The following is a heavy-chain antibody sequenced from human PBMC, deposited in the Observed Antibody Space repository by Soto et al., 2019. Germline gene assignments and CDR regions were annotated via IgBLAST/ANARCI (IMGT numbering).Heavy chain of an antibody. CDR3: AGGRFDF. J-gene: IGHJ5*01. D-gene: IGHD3-16*01. CDR1: GFTVSSTF. CDR2: INSGGNT. Sequence: GGSLRLSCAASGFTVSSTFMSWVRRAPGKGLDWVSVINSGGNTYYSDSVKDRFIISRDNSENTVYLQLNSLRAEDTAVYYCAGGRFDFWGRGILVTV. V-gene: IGHV3-66*01.